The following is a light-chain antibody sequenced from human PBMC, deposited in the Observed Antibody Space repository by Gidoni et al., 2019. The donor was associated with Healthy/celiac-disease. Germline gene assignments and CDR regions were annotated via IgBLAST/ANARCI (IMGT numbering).Light chain of an antibody. CDR3: SSYTSSITRSPYV. CDR2: EVS. V-gene: IGLV2-14*01. J-gene: IGLJ1*01. CDR1: SSDVGGYNY. Sequence: QSALTQPASVSGSPGQSIIISCTGTSSDVGGYNYVSWYQQHPSKAPKLMIYEVSNRPSGVANRCSGSKSGNTASLTISVLQAEEEADYYGSSYTSSITRSPYVCETGTKVTVL.